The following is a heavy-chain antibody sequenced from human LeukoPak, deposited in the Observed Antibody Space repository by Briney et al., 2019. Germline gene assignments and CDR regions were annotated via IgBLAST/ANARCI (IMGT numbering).Heavy chain of an antibody. CDR3: ARDSASSSSYDY. CDR2: IYTSGST. CDR1: GGFISSYY. J-gene: IGHJ4*02. V-gene: IGHV4-4*07. Sequence: SETLSLTCTVSGGFISSYYWSWIRQPAGKGLEWIGRIYTSGSTNYNPSPKSRVTMSVDTSKNQFSLKLSSVTAADTAVYYCARDSASSSSYDYWGQGTLVTVSS. D-gene: IGHD6-6*01.